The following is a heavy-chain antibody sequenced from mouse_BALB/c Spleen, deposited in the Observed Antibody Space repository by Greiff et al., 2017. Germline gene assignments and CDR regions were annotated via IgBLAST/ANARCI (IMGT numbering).Heavy chain of an antibody. Sequence: VQLQQSGAELVRSGASVKLSCTASGFNIKDYYMHWVKQRPEQGLEWIGWIDPENGDTEYAPKFQGKATMTADTSSNTAYLQLSSLTSEDTAVYYCARGGRMDYWGQGTSVTVSS. V-gene: IGHV14-4*02. J-gene: IGHJ4*01. D-gene: IGHD3-3*01. CDR1: GFNIKDYY. CDR3: ARGGRMDY. CDR2: IDPENGDT.